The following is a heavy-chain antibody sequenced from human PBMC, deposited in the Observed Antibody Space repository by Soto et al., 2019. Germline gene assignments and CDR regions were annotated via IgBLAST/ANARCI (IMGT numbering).Heavy chain of an antibody. CDR3: ARGGSSSLDY. CDR2: INTNSGGT. J-gene: IGHJ4*02. V-gene: IGHV1-2*02. Sequence: QVQLVQSGAEVKKPGASVKVSCKASGYTFTGYYMHWVRQAPGQGPEWRGWINTNSGGTTYAQKFQGRVTVTRDTSISTAYMELSSLRSDDTAVYYCARGGSSSLDYWGQGTLVSVSS. D-gene: IGHD6-6*01. CDR1: GYTFTGYY.